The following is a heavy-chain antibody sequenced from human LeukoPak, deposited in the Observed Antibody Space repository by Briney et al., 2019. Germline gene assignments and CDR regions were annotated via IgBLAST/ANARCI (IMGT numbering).Heavy chain of an antibody. V-gene: IGHV4-39*01. CDR1: GDSISSSSHY. D-gene: IGHD4-17*01. J-gene: IGHJ1*01. CDR3: ASPHYEY. Sequence: PSETLSLTCAVSGDSISSSSHYWGWIRQPPGKGLEWIGTIYYSGTTYYSSSLKSRITMSVDTSKNQFSLKVNSVNAADTAVYYCASPHYEYWGQGTLVTVSS. CDR2: IYYSGTT.